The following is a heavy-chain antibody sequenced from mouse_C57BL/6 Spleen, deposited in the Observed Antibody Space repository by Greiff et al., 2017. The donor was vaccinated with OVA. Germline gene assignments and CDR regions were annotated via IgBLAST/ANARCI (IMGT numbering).Heavy chain of an antibody. Sequence: EVQLQQSGPVLVKPGASVKMSCKASGYTFTDYYMNWVKQSHGKSLEWIGVINPYNGGTSYNPKFKGKATLTVDKSSSTAYMELNSLTSEDSAVYYCARGIYYYGSSPYYFDYWGQGTTLTVSS. CDR1: GYTFTDYY. J-gene: IGHJ2*01. CDR3: ARGIYYYGSSPYYFDY. V-gene: IGHV1-19*01. CDR2: INPYNGGT. D-gene: IGHD1-1*01.